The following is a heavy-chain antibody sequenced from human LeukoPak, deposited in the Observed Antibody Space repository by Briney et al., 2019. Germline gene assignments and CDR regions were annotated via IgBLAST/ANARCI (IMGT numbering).Heavy chain of an antibody. CDR1: GDSITSYS. CDR2: IYYTGST. V-gene: IGHV4-59*12. CDR3: ARDAMVYAMGTYYYYYMDV. D-gene: IGHD2-8*01. Sequence: PSETLSLTCTVSGDSITSYSWSWIRQPPGKGLEWIGYIYYTGSTHFNPSLKRRVTISVDTSKNQFSLKLSSVTAADTAVYYCARDAMVYAMGTYYYYYMDVWGKGTTVTVSS. J-gene: IGHJ6*03.